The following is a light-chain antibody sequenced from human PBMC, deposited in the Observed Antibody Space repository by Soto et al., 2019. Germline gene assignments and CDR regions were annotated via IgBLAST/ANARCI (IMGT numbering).Light chain of an antibody. CDR2: AAS. Sequence: DIQMTQSPSSLSASVGDRVTITCRASQGSSNYLAWYQQKPGKVPKMLIRAASTLQSGVPSRFSGSGSGTDFTLTISSLQPEDVATYYCQKYNSAPWTFGQGTKVEIK. CDR3: QKYNSAPWT. J-gene: IGKJ1*01. CDR1: QGSSNY. V-gene: IGKV1-27*01.